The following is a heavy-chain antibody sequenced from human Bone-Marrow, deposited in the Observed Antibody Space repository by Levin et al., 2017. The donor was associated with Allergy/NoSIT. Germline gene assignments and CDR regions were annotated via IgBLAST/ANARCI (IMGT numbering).Heavy chain of an antibody. CDR1: GFTFSSYG. D-gene: IGHD6-13*01. CDR2: IWYDGSNK. Sequence: GGSLRLSCAASGFTFSSYGMHWVRQAPGKGLDWVAVIWYDGSNKYYADSVKGRFTISRDNSKNTLYLQMNSLRAEDTAVYYCARDTRIAAANDAFDIWGQGTMVTVSS. CDR3: ARDTRIAAANDAFDI. V-gene: IGHV3-33*01. J-gene: IGHJ3*02.